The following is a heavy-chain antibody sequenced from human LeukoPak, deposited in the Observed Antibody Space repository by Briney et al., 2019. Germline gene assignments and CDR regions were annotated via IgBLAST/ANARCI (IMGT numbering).Heavy chain of an antibody. Sequence: ASVKVSCKVSGYTLTELSMHWVRQAPGKGLEWMGGFDPEDGGTIYAQKFQGRVTMTEDTSTDTAYMELSSLRSEDTAVYYCATFRCSSTSCYIGFDYWGQGTLVTVSS. D-gene: IGHD2-2*02. CDR3: ATFRCSSTSCYIGFDY. CDR2: FDPEDGGT. CDR1: GYTLTELS. V-gene: IGHV1-24*01. J-gene: IGHJ4*02.